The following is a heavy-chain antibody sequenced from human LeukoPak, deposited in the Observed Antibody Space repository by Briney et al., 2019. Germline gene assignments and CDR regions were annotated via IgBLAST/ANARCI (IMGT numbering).Heavy chain of an antibody. CDR1: GYTFSSYG. V-gene: IGHV1-18*04. CDR3: ARVDILTGYYHFDY. J-gene: IGHJ4*02. CDR2: ISAYNGNT. D-gene: IGHD3-9*01. Sequence: ASVKGSCKASGYTFSSYGISGGRQAPGQGLEWMGWISAYNGNTNYVQKLRGRVTMTTDTSTSTAYMELRSLRSDDTAVYYCARVDILTGYYHFDYWGQGTLVTVSS.